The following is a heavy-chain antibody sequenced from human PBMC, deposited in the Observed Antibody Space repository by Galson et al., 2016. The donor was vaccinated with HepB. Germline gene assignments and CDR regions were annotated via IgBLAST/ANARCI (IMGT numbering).Heavy chain of an antibody. J-gene: IGHJ6*04. CDR1: GFTFSSYW. V-gene: IGHV3-7*01. D-gene: IGHD2-15*01. Sequence: SLRLSCAASGFTFSSYWMSWVRQTPGRGLEWVANIKQDGSDKHYVDSVKGRFTVSRDNARKSMFLQMESLRVDDTAVYYCARRLSVLVIAARGWGYGMDVWGKGTTVTVSS. CDR2: IKQDGSDK. CDR3: ARRLSVLVIAARGWGYGMDV.